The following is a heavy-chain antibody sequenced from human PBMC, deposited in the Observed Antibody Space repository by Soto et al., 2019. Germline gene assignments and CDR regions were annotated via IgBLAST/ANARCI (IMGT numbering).Heavy chain of an antibody. V-gene: IGHV4-39*01. CDR3: ARREYSSGWSFDV. D-gene: IGHD4-4*01. CDR1: GGDIRSSRNF. CDR2: IYYSGTT. J-gene: IGHJ5*02. Sequence: QLQLQESGPGLVKPSETLSLRCIVSGGDIRSSRNFWGWARQPPGKGPEWIGSIYYSGTTYYNPSLNGRVTISVDAPKNQFSLNLSSVTAADTAVYYCARREYSSGWSFDVWGQGTLVTVSS.